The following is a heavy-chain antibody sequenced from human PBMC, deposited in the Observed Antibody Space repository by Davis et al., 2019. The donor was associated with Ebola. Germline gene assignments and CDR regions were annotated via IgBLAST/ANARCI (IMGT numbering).Heavy chain of an antibody. Sequence: PSETLSLTCAVYGGSFSGYYWSWIRQPPGKGLEWIGEINHSGSTYYNPSLKSRVTISVDTSKNQFSLKLSSVTAADTAVYYCARHAEGYFDYWGQGTLVTVSS. CDR1: GGSFSGYY. J-gene: IGHJ4*02. CDR2: INHSGST. CDR3: ARHAEGYFDY. V-gene: IGHV4-34*01.